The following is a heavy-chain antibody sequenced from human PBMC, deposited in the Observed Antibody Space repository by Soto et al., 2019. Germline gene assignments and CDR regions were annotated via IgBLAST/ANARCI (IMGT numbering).Heavy chain of an antibody. Sequence: QVPLVQSGAEVKKPGSSVKVSCKASGGTFSSYAISWVRQAPGQGLEWMGGIIPIFGTANYAQKFQGRVTITADESTSTAYMELSSLRSEDTAVYYCASTMTTVTSRGYGMDVWGQGTTVTVSS. CDR3: ASTMTTVTSRGYGMDV. CDR2: IIPIFGTA. CDR1: GGTFSSYA. J-gene: IGHJ6*02. V-gene: IGHV1-69*12. D-gene: IGHD4-17*01.